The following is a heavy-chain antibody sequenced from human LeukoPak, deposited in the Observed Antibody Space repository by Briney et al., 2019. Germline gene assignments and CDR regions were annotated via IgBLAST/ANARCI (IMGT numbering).Heavy chain of an antibody. CDR2: IFHTATT. V-gene: IGHV4-38-2*02. J-gene: IGHJ6*03. CDR3: ARAVGYYYYMDV. D-gene: IGHD4-23*01. CDR1: GYPISSGYY. Sequence: SETLSLTCTVSGYPISSGYYGAWIRQPPGKGLEWIGSIFHTATTYYNPSLRSRVTISVDTSKNQFSLKLSSVTAADTAVYYCARAVGYYYYMDVWGKGTTVSVSS.